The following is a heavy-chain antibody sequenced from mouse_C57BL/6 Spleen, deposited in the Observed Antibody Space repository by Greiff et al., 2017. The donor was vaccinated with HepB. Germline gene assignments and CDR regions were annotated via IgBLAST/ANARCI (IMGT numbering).Heavy chain of an antibody. CDR1: GYTFTSYW. V-gene: IGHV1-7*01. CDR3: ARRWLYDYEGIAY. J-gene: IGHJ3*01. Sequence: VQLQQSGAELAKPGASVKLSCTASGYTFTSYWMHWVKQRPGKGLEWIGYINPSSGSTKYNQKFKDKATLTADKATSTAYMQMSSLTYEDSAVYYCARRWLYDYEGIAYWGQGTLVTVSA. CDR2: INPSSGST. D-gene: IGHD2-4*01.